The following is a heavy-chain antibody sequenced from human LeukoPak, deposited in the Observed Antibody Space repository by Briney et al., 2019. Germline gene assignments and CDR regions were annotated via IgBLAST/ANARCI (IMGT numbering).Heavy chain of an antibody. J-gene: IGHJ4*02. V-gene: IGHV4-39*01. Sequence: SETLSLTCTVSGGSISSSSYYWGWIRQPPGKGLEWIGSIYYSGSTYYNPSLKSRVTISVDTSKNQFSLKLSSVTAADTAVYYCARGAYYYDSSGPYPRPFDYWGQGTLVTVSS. CDR3: ARGAYYYDSSGPYPRPFDY. CDR1: GGSISSSSYY. D-gene: IGHD3-22*01. CDR2: IYYSGST.